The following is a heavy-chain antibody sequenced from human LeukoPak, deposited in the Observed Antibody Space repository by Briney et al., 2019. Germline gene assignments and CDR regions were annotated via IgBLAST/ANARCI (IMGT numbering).Heavy chain of an antibody. CDR3: ARRRADSSGYFYGGFDP. Sequence: AASLMISSKSAGYSFTSYCISWGRRMPAEGLEWRGGVDPGDSYTNYSPSLQGHVTISVDTSISTAYLQWSSLKAADTAIYYCARRRADSSGYFYGGFDPWGQGTLVTVSS. CDR2: VDPGDSYT. CDR1: GYSFTSYC. J-gene: IGHJ5*02. V-gene: IGHV5-10-1*01. D-gene: IGHD3-22*01.